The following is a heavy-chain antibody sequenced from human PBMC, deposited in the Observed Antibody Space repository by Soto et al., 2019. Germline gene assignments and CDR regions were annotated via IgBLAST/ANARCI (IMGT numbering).Heavy chain of an antibody. CDR3: ARDIGSYAYGEGY. V-gene: IGHV3-33*01. D-gene: IGHD3-10*01. CDR2: IWYDGSNK. Sequence: GGSLRLSCAASGFTFSSYGMHWVRQAPGKGLEWVAVIWYDGSNKYYADSVKGRFTISRDNSKNTLYLQMNSLRAEDTAVYCCARDIGSYAYGEGYWGQGIQVTVSS. CDR1: GFTFSSYG. J-gene: IGHJ4*02.